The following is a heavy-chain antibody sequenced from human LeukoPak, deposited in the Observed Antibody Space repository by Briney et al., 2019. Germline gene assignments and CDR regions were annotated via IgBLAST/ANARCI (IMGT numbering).Heavy chain of an antibody. CDR1: GGSISSYY. Sequence: SETLSLTCTVSGGSISSYYWSWIRQPPGKGLEWIGEIYHSGSTNYNPSLKSRVTISVDKSKNQFSLKLSSVTAADTAVYYCARDNRVYGDRRGYGMDVWGQGTTVTVSS. D-gene: IGHD4-17*01. V-gene: IGHV4-59*12. CDR3: ARDNRVYGDRRGYGMDV. J-gene: IGHJ6*02. CDR2: IYHSGST.